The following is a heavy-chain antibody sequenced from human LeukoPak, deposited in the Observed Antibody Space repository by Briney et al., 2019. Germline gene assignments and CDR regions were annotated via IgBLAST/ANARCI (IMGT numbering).Heavy chain of an antibody. D-gene: IGHD1-26*01. J-gene: IGHJ5*02. CDR2: IRPSGDNT. V-gene: IGHV3-23*01. CDR1: GFTFSSYD. CDR3: ARVGGWHWFDP. Sequence: GGSLRLSCVASGFTFSSYDMTWVRQAPGRRLEWVSSIRPSGDNTYYGDSVEGRFTISRDNSKNTVYLQMNNMRVDDTAVYYCARVGGWHWFDPGGQGTLVTVSS.